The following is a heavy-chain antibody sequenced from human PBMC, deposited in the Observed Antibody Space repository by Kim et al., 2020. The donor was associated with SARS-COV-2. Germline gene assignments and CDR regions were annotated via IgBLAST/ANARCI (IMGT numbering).Heavy chain of an antibody. D-gene: IGHD2-15*01. Sequence: GESLKISCKGSGYSFTSYWIGWVRQMPGKGLEWMGIIYPGDSDTRYSPSFQGQVTISADKSISTAYLQWSSLKASDTAMYYCARLRSGGPLNYGMDVWGQGTTVTVSS. CDR2: IYPGDSDT. CDR3: ARLRSGGPLNYGMDV. J-gene: IGHJ6*02. V-gene: IGHV5-51*01. CDR1: GYSFTSYW.